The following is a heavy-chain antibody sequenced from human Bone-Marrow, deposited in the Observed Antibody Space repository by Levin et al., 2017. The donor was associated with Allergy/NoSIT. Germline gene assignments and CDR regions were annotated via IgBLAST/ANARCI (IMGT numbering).Heavy chain of an antibody. CDR3: ARDSYEYCSSTSSCSINGLDV. CDR2: IWYDGRNQ. V-gene: IGHV3-33*01. D-gene: IGHD2-2*01. CDR1: GFTFSSFG. Sequence: QAGGSLRLSCAASGFTFSSFGFHWVRQAPGKGLEWMAIIWYDGRNQYYADSVKGRFTISRDNSKNTVYLQMNSLRAEDTALYFCARDSYEYCSSTSSCSINGLDVWGQGTTVTVSS. J-gene: IGHJ6*02.